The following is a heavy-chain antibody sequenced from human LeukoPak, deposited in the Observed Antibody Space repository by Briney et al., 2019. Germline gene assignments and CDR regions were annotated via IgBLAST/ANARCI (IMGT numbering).Heavy chain of an antibody. J-gene: IGHJ6*03. D-gene: IGHD3-10*01. CDR2: ISSSSSYI. V-gene: IGHV3-21*01. CDR1: GFTFSSYS. CDR3: ARVGGITLALAPSPFPDYNYYYMDV. Sequence: GGSLRLSCAASGFTFSSYSMNWVRQAPGKGLEWVSSISSSSSYIYYAESVKGRFTISRDNAKNSLYLQMNSLRAEDTAVYYCARVGGITLALAPSPFPDYNYYYMDVWGKGTTVTVSS.